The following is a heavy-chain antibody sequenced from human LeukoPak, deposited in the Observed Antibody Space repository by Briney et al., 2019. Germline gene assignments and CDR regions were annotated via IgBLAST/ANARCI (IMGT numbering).Heavy chain of an antibody. V-gene: IGHV3-9*01. Sequence: GRSLRLSCAASGFTFDDYAMHWVRQAPGKGLEWVSGISWSSGSIGYADSVKGRFTISRDNAKNSLYLQMNSLRAEDTALYYCAKVSIAAVTTYYFDYWGQGTLVTVSS. D-gene: IGHD4-17*01. CDR1: GFTFDDYA. CDR3: AKVSIAAVTTYYFDY. CDR2: ISWSSGSI. J-gene: IGHJ4*02.